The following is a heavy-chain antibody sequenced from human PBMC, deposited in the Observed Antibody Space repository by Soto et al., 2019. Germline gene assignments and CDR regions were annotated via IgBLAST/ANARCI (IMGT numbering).Heavy chain of an antibody. D-gene: IGHD4-17*01. CDR1: GGTFSSYA. CDR2: IIPIFGTA. V-gene: IGHV1-69*06. Sequence: SVKVSCKASGGTFSSYAISWVRQAPGQGLEWMGGIIPIFGTANYAQKFQGRVTITADKSTSTAYMELSSLRSEDTAVYYCARERGLGNDYGETLDYYYGMAVWGQGTTVTASS. CDR3: ARERGLGNDYGETLDYYYGMAV. J-gene: IGHJ6*02.